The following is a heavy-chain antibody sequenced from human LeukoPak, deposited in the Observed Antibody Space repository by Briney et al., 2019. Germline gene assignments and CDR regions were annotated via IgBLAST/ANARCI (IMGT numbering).Heavy chain of an antibody. CDR3: ARTGLSGSYYFDY. J-gene: IGHJ4*02. CDR1: GGSFSGYY. V-gene: IGHV4-34*01. CDR2: INHSGST. Sequence: SETLSLTCAVYGGSFSGYYWSWIRQPPGKGLEWIGEINHSGSTNYNPSLKSRVTISVDTSKNQFSLKLSSVTAADTAVYYCARTGLSGSYYFDYWGQGTLVTVSS. D-gene: IGHD2-2*01.